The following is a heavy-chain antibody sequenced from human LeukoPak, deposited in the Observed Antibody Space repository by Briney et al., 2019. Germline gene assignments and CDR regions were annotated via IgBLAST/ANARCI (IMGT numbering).Heavy chain of an antibody. CDR2: IYHSGST. J-gene: IGHJ3*02. V-gene: IGHV4-4*02. CDR1: GGSISSSNW. D-gene: IGHD3-10*01. Sequence: SGTLSLTCAVSGGSISSSNWWSWVRQPPGKGLEWIGEIYHSGSTNYNPSLKSRVTISVDTSKTQFSLRLSSVTAADTAVYYCAKVYSFGSGTVKADGFDIWGPGTMVTVSS. CDR3: AKVYSFGSGTVKADGFDI.